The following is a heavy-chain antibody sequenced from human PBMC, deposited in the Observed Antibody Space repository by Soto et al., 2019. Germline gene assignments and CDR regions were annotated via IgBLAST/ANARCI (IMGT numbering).Heavy chain of an antibody. D-gene: IGHD4-17*01. Sequence: SETLSLTCNVSGGSVSSGGYYWSWIRQHPGKGLEWIGYIYYTGITYYNPSLQSRVTISLGTSKNQFSLKLSTVTAADTAVYYCARDLSDYGGNSVWFDPWGQGTLVTVSS. CDR1: GGSVSSGGYY. V-gene: IGHV4-31*03. CDR2: IYYTGIT. J-gene: IGHJ5*02. CDR3: ARDLSDYGGNSVWFDP.